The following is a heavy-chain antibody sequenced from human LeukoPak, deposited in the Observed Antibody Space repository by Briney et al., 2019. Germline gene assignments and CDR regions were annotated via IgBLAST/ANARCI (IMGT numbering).Heavy chain of an antibody. J-gene: IGHJ3*02. CDR2: IYPGDSDT. CDR3: ARRKYCSSTSCFSDAFDI. D-gene: IGHD2-2*01. V-gene: IGHV5-51*01. Sequence: GESLKISCKGSGYSFTSYWIGWVRQMPGKGLEWMGIIYPGDSDTRYSPSFQGQVTISADKSTSTAYLQWSSLKASDTAMYYCARRKYCSSTSCFSDAFDIWGQGTMVTASS. CDR1: GYSFTSYW.